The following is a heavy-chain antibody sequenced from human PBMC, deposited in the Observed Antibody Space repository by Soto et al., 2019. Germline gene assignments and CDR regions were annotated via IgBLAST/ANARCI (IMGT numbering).Heavy chain of an antibody. J-gene: IGHJ6*02. CDR3: ARDLWVEPELYYYGMDV. CDR1: GDSISSADYY. CDR2: IFYSGTT. D-gene: IGHD1-1*01. Sequence: SETLSLTCTVSGDSISSADYYWGWIRQTPGKGLEWIGHIFYSGTTYYNPSLKSRLTISVDTSKNHFSLRLTSVTAADTAVYYCARDLWVEPELYYYGMDVWGQGTTVTVSS. V-gene: IGHV4-30-4*01.